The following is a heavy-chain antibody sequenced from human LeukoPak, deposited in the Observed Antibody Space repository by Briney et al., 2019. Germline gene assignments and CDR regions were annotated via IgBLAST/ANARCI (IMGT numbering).Heavy chain of an antibody. CDR1: GFTFDDYA. J-gene: IGHJ4*02. D-gene: IGHD6-19*01. V-gene: IGHV3-9*01. CDR2: ISWNSGSI. Sequence: PGGSLRLSCAASGFTFDDYAMHWVRQAPGKGLEWVSGISWNSGSIGYADSVKGRFTISRDNAKNSLYLQMNSLRAEDTALYYCAKAIAGLVGGSWFDYWGQGTLVTVSS. CDR3: AKAIAGLVGGSWFDY.